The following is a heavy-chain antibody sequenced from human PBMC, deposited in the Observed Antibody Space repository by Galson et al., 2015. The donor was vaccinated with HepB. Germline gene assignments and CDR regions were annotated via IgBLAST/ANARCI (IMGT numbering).Heavy chain of an antibody. CDR1: GFTFSSYA. CDR3: AKDQPQTYDSSGYTLFAYYYYYGMDV. V-gene: IGHV3-23*01. CDR2: ISGSGGST. D-gene: IGHD3-22*01. J-gene: IGHJ6*02. Sequence: SLRLSCAASGFTFSSYAMSWVRQAPGKGLEWVSAISGSGGSTYYADSVKGRFTISRDNSKNTLYLQMNSLRAEDTAVYYCAKDQPQTYDSSGYTLFAYYYYYGMDVWGQGTTVTVSS.